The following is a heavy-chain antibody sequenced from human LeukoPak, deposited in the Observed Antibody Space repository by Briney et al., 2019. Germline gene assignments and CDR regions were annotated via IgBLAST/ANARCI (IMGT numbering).Heavy chain of an antibody. Sequence: GASVKVSCKASGYTFTGYYIHWVRQAPGQGLEWMGWINPNSGGTTYAQKFQGRVTMTRDTSISTAYMDLSRLTSDDTAVYYCARNIGSYDFWSGPINWFDPWGQGTLVTVSS. V-gene: IGHV1-2*02. CDR3: ARNIGSYDFWSGPINWFDP. D-gene: IGHD3-3*01. J-gene: IGHJ5*02. CDR2: INPNSGGT. CDR1: GYTFTGYY.